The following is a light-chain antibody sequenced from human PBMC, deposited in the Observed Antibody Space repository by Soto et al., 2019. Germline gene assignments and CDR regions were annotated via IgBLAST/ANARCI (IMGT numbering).Light chain of an antibody. CDR3: QQYGSSPPYT. Sequence: EIVVTQSPGTLSLSPGERATLSCRASQRVSSSYLAWYQQKPGQAPRLRIYGASSRATGIPDRFSGSGSGTDFALTISRLEPEDVAVYYCQQYGSSPPYTFGQGTKLEIK. CDR1: QRVSSSY. V-gene: IGKV3-20*01. J-gene: IGKJ2*01. CDR2: GAS.